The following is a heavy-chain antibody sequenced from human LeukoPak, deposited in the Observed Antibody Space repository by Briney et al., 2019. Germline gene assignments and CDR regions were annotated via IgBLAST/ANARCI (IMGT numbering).Heavy chain of an antibody. CDR1: GFTSTTYW. J-gene: IGHJ3*02. V-gene: IGHV3-7*01. CDR3: ASSKRGTYRFDAYDI. CDR2: IRKDGKEI. D-gene: IGHD3-16*02. Sequence: GGSLRLSCATSGFTSTTYWISWVRQAPGKGLEWVANIRKDGKEIDYVDSAKGRFTISSDHAKRSINLQMSSLRVEDTAVYYCASSKRGTYRFDAYDIWGQGTMVTVSS.